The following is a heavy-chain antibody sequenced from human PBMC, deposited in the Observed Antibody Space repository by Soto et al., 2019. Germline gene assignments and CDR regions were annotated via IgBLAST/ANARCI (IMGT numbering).Heavy chain of an antibody. Sequence: VQLQESGPGLVKPSGTLSLTCTVSGGSISTTNWWSWVRQSPGKGLEWIGDILHIGRTNYNPSLKSRVTISIDKSKNQFSLRLSSVTAADTAVYYCASGFDSDGLYNGGHPWGQGTLVSVSS. V-gene: IGHV4-4*02. J-gene: IGHJ5*02. CDR1: GGSISTTNW. CDR3: ASGFDSDGLYNGGHP. CDR2: ILHIGRT. D-gene: IGHD3-22*01.